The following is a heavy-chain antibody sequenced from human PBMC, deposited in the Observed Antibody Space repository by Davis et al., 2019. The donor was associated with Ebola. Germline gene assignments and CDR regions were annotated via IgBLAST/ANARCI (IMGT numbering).Heavy chain of an antibody. CDR3: ARMGAGVSYYFYALDV. Sequence: GESLKISCAASGFTSSHYNIHWVRQAPGKGLELVSTINALGGSSYHADPVKGRFTISRDNSENTLFLQMNSLRVDDTAVYYCARMGAGVSYYFYALDVWGRGTTVTVSS. CDR2: INALGGSS. D-gene: IGHD2/OR15-2a*01. J-gene: IGHJ6*02. V-gene: IGHV3-23*01. CDR1: GFTSSHYN.